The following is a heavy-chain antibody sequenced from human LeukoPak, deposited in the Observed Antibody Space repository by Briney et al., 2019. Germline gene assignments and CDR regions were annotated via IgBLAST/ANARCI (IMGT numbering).Heavy chain of an antibody. CDR1: GFTFSTYW. V-gene: IGHV3-23*01. Sequence: GGSLRLSCAASGFTFSTYWMSWVRQAPGKGLEWVSAISGSSGSTYYADSVKGRFTISRDNSKNTLYLQMNSLRAEDTAVYYCAGEYSHCSGGSCYAGGDDYWGQGTLVTVSS. CDR3: AGEYSHCSGGSCYAGGDDY. CDR2: ISGSSGST. D-gene: IGHD2-15*01. J-gene: IGHJ4*02.